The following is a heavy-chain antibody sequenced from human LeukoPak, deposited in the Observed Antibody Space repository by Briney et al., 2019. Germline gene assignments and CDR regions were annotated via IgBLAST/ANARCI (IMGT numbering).Heavy chain of an antibody. CDR1: GFTFSSYT. V-gene: IGHV3-23*01. J-gene: IGHJ6*02. Sequence: PGASLRLSCAASGFTFSSYTMSWVRQAPGKGLEWVSAISCSGSSTYYADSVKGRFTISRDNSKNTLYLQMNSLRAEATAVYYCSKDDHSYGLPGTLRGMDVWGQGTTVTVSS. D-gene: IGHD5-18*01. CDR2: ISCSGSST. CDR3: SKDDHSYGLPGTLRGMDV.